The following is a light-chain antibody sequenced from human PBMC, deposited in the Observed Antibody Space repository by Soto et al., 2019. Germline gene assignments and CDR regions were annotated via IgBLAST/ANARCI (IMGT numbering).Light chain of an antibody. CDR2: DTY. J-gene: IGKJ5*01. V-gene: IGKV3-15*01. Sequence: EIVLTQSPASLSVSPGSRPTLSGRASQSVRSKVAWYQQKPGQAPSLVLYDTYIRATGIPDRFSGSGFGTEFTLTTRSLKTEDLAVYYGEKSNNWFPITVGPGTRLEIK. CDR3: EKSNNWFPIT. CDR1: QSVRSK.